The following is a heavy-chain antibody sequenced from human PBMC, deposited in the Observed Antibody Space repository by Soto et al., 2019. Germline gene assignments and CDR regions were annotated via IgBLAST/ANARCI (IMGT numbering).Heavy chain of an antibody. CDR1: GGPFSGYY. J-gene: IGHJ5*02. CDR2: INHSGST. V-gene: IGHV4-34*01. CDR3: AKRLPYSNSQDWFDP. D-gene: IGHD6-13*01. Sequence: SETLSLTCAVYGGPFSGYYWSWIRQPPGKGLEWIGEINHSGSTNYNPSLKSRVTISVDTSKNQFSLKLSSVTAADTAVYYCAKRLPYSNSQDWFDPWSRGTLVTVSS.